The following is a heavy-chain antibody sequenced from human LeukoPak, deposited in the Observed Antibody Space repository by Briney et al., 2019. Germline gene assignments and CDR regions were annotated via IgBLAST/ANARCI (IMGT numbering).Heavy chain of an antibody. V-gene: IGHV3-23*01. J-gene: IGHJ4*02. CDR1: GFTFSSYA. CDR3: AKDGEWDGSGSSSYFDY. D-gene: IGHD3-10*01. Sequence: GGSLRLSCAASGFTFSSYAMSWVRQAPGKGLEWVSAISGSGGSTYYADSVKGRFTISRDNSKNTLYLQMNSLRAEDTAVYYCAKDGEWDGSGSSSYFDYWGQGTLVTVSS. CDR2: ISGSGGST.